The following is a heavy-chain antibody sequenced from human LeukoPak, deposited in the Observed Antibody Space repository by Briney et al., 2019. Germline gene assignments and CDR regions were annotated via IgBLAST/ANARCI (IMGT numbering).Heavy chain of an antibody. Sequence: SETLSLTCAVYGGSFSGYYWSWIRQPPGKGLEWIGEINHSGGTNYNPSLKSQVTISVDTSKNQFSLKLSSVTAADTAVYYCARDYYYGSGSYFSGWGQGTLVTVSS. V-gene: IGHV4-34*01. CDR1: GGSFSGYY. D-gene: IGHD3-10*01. CDR2: INHSGGT. J-gene: IGHJ4*02. CDR3: ARDYYYGSGSYFSG.